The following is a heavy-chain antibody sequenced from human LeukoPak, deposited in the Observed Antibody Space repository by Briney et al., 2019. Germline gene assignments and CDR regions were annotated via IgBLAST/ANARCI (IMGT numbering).Heavy chain of an antibody. D-gene: IGHD3-10*01. J-gene: IGHJ3*02. V-gene: IGHV3-30*18. CDR2: ISYDGSNK. CDR1: GFTFSSYG. CDR3: AKDFLRITMVRGVIITSAFDI. Sequence: PGRSLRLSCAASGFTFSSYGMHWVRQAPGKGLEWVAVISYDGSNKYYADSVKGRFTISRDNSKNTLCLQMNSLRAEDTAVYYCAKDFLRITMVRGVIITSAFDIWGQETMVTVSS.